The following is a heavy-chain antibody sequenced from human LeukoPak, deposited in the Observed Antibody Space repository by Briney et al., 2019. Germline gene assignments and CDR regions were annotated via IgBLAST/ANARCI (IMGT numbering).Heavy chain of an antibody. D-gene: IGHD4-17*01. CDR2: IYSGGST. CDR3: ARYGDYGRYYYYGMDV. V-gene: IGHV3-66*01. CDR1: GFTVSSNY. Sequence: GGCLRLSCAASGFTVSSNYMSWVRQAPGKGLEWVSVIYSGGSTYYADSVKGRFTISRDNSKNTLYLQMNSLRAEDTAVYYCARYGDYGRYYYYGMDVWGQGTTVTVSS. J-gene: IGHJ6*02.